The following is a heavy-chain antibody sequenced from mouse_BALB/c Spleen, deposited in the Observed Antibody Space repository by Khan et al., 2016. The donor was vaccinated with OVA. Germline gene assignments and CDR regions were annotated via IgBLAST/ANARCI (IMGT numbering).Heavy chain of an antibody. J-gene: IGHJ3*01. Sequence: QVRLQQSGAELVRPGVSVKISCKGSGYTFTDFTMHWVKQSHAMSLEWIGVISTYYGDADYNQKFKGKATMTVDKSSNTAYMDLARLTSEDSAIYYCARGVGGDRFLYWGQGTLVTVSA. CDR3: ARGVGGDRFLY. V-gene: IGHV1S137*01. D-gene: IGHD1-1*02. CDR1: GYTFTDFT. CDR2: ISTYYGDA.